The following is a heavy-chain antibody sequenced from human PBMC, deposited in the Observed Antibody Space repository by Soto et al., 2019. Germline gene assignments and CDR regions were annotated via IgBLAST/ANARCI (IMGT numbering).Heavy chain of an antibody. Sequence: SETLSLTCTVSGGSISSYYWSWIRQPPGKGLEWIGYIYYSGSTNYNPSLKSRVNISVDTSKNQFSLKLSSVTAADTAVYYCASASSWYQVSPFDYWGQGTLVTVSS. CDR2: IYYSGST. D-gene: IGHD6-13*01. J-gene: IGHJ4*02. V-gene: IGHV4-59*08. CDR1: GGSISSYY. CDR3: ASASSWYQVSPFDY.